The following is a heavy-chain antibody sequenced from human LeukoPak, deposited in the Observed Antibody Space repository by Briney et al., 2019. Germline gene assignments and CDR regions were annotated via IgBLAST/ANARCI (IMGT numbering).Heavy chain of an antibody. J-gene: IGHJ4*02. CDR2: INHSGST. CDR3: ARGVPFYFDY. V-gene: IGHV4-34*01. CDR1: GGSISSYY. D-gene: IGHD3-10*01. Sequence: KPSETLSLTYTVSGGSISSYYWSWIRQPAGKGLEWIGEINHSGSTNYNPSLKSRVTISVDTSKNQFSLKLSSVTAVDTAVYYCARGVPFYFDYWGQGTLVTVSS.